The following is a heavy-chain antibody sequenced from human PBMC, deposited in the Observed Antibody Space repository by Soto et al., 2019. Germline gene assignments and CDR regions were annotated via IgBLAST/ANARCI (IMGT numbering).Heavy chain of an antibody. Sequence: SETLSLTCTVSGGSISSYYWSWIRQPPGKGLEWIGYIYYSGSTNYNPSLKSRVTISVDTSKNQFSLKLSSVTAADTAVYYCSSGLEHYYYGMDVWGQGTTVTVSS. CDR2: IYYSGST. V-gene: IGHV4-59*08. CDR3: SSGLEHYYYGMDV. J-gene: IGHJ6*02. CDR1: GGSISSYY. D-gene: IGHD3-22*01.